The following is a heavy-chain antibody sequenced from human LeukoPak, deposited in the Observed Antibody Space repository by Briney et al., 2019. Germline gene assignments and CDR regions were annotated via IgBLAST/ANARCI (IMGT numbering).Heavy chain of an antibody. J-gene: IGHJ4*02. Sequence: GGSLRLSCAASEFTFGNNYMTWVRQAPGKGLEWVSVIFRGGTTSYAASMKGRFTISRDNGKNTLYLQMDSLRAEDTAVYYCARGFEAYCDAGNCPLTDWGQGTLVTVSS. CDR1: EFTFGNNY. CDR3: ARGFEAYCDAGNCPLTD. V-gene: IGHV3-66*01. CDR2: IFRGGTT. D-gene: IGHD2-21*01.